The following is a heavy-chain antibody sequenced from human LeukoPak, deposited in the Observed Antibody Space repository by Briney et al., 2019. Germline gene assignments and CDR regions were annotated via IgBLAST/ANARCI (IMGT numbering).Heavy chain of an antibody. D-gene: IGHD6-19*01. V-gene: IGHV3-7*01. J-gene: IGHJ4*02. CDR1: GFTFSSYW. CDR3: ARVGGWFSAYYFDY. CDR2: IKQDGSEK. Sequence: GGSLRLSCAASGFTFSSYWMSWVRQAPGKGLEWVANIKQDGSEKYYVDSVKGRFTISRDNAKNSLYLQMNSLRAEDTAVYYCARVGGWFSAYYFDYWGQGTLVTVSS.